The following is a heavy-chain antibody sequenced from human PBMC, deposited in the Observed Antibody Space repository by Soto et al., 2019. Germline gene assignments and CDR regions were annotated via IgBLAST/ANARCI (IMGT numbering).Heavy chain of an antibody. D-gene: IGHD2-2*01. Sequence: QVSLVQSGAEVKKPGASVKVSCKASGYTFTSYYVHWVRQAPGQGLEWMGIINPSGATTTYAQNFQGRVAMASNTXXSTVYMELSSLRSEDTAVYYCARRDCFSSSCYFKYWGQGTLVTVSS. CDR1: GYTFTSYY. V-gene: IGHV1-46*01. J-gene: IGHJ4*02. CDR3: ARRDCFSSSCYFKY. CDR2: INPSGATT.